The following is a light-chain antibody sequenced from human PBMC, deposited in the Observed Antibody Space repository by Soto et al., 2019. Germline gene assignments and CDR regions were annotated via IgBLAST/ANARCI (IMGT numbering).Light chain of an antibody. CDR1: HSVSSN. Sequence: ASHSVSSNLAWYQHKPGQAPRLLIYGASSRATGIPARFSGSGSGTEFTLTISSLQSGDFAVYYCQQYNNWPPTFGPRTKVDIK. CDR3: QQYNNWPPT. J-gene: IGKJ3*01. V-gene: IGKV3-15*01. CDR2: GAS.